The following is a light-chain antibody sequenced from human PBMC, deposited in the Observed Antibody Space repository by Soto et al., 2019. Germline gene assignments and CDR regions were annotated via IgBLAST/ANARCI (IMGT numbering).Light chain of an antibody. V-gene: IGLV1-47*01. J-gene: IGLJ1*01. CDR3: AAWDDSLSRYV. Sequence: QSVLTQPPSASGTPGQGAAISCSGSSSNIGSNYVYWYQQLPGTAPKLLICRNDQRPSGVPDRFSGSKSGTSASLALSGLRSEDEADYYCAAWDDSLSRYVFGTGTKVTVL. CDR1: SSNIGSNY. CDR2: RND.